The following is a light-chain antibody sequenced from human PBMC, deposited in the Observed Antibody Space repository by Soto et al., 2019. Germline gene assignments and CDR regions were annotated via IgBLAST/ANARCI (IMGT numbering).Light chain of an antibody. V-gene: IGKV1-5*01. CDR1: QSISDW. CDR3: QEYKTYA. CDR2: DAS. Sequence: DIQLTQSPSTLSAYVGDRVNITCRASQSISDWLAWYQQKAGKAPELLISDASTLATGVPSRFSGSGSGTEFTLTISSLQTDDSATYFCQEYKTYAFGPGTKVDI. J-gene: IGKJ2*01.